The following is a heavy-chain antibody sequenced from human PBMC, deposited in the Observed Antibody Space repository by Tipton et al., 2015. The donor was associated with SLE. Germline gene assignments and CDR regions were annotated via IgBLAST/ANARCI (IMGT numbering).Heavy chain of an antibody. CDR2: IYYTGGT. J-gene: IGHJ5*01. V-gene: IGHV4-31*03. CDR1: GDSINLGGYH. D-gene: IGHD3-16*02. CDR3: ARGPELRSDGYRYVFDS. Sequence: TLSLTCSVSGDSINLGGYHWTWIRQRPGKGLEWIGGIYYTGGTQKNASLKSRASISVDASENQFFLKLSPVTAADSGMYYCARGPELRSDGYRYVFDSWGHGILVTVSS.